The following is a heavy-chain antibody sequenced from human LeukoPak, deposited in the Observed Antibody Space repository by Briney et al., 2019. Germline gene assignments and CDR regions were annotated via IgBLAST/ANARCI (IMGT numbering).Heavy chain of an antibody. D-gene: IGHD5-24*01. J-gene: IGHJ3*02. Sequence: GGSLRLSCAASGFTFSGSSMHWVRQAPGKGLEWVGRIRSKAHSYATAYAASVKGRFTISRDDSKNTAYLQMNSLKSDDTAVYYCTRPPRNDYNDAFDIWGQGTMVTVSS. V-gene: IGHV3-73*01. CDR3: TRPPRNDYNDAFDI. CDR1: GFTFSGSS. CDR2: IRSKAHSYAT.